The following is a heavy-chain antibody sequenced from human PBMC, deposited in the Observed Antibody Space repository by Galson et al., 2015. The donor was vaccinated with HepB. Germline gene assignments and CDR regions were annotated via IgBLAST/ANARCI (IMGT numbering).Heavy chain of an antibody. J-gene: IGHJ2*01. CDR1: GGSISSGDW. V-gene: IGHV4-4*02. D-gene: IGHD1-14*01. CDR2: IYHTGST. CDR3: ARYTDHRRDWYVDL. Sequence: ATLSLTCAVSGGSISSGDWWSWVRQPPGKGLEWIGDIYHTGSTNCNPSLKSRVTISVDKSKNQFFLKLSSVTAADTAVYYCARYTDHRRDWYVDLWGRGTLVTVSS.